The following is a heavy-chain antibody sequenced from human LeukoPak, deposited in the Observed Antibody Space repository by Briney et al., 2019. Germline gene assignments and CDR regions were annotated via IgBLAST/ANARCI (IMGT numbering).Heavy chain of an antibody. Sequence: GGSLRLSCAASGLTLSGYWMHWVRRAPGKGLVWVSRINGDASSTSYADSVKGRFTISRDNAKSTLYLQMNSLRVEDTAVYYCARARGNTYGYFEYWGQGTLATVSS. CDR3: ARARGNTYGYFEY. V-gene: IGHV3-74*01. J-gene: IGHJ4*02. CDR1: GLTLSGYW. D-gene: IGHD5-18*01. CDR2: INGDASST.